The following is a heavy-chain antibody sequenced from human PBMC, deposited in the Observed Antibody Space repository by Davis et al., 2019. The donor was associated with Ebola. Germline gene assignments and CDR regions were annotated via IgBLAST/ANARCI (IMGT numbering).Heavy chain of an antibody. V-gene: IGHV4-34*01. J-gene: IGHJ6*02. CDR1: GGSFSGYY. D-gene: IGHD6-13*01. CDR2: INHSGST. Sequence: GSLRLSCAVYGGSFSGYYWSWIRQPPGKGLEWIGEINHSGSTNYNPSLKSRVTISVDTSKNQFSLKLSSVTAADTAVYYCARVKQLWYYGMDVWGQGTTVTVSS. CDR3: ARVKQLWYYGMDV.